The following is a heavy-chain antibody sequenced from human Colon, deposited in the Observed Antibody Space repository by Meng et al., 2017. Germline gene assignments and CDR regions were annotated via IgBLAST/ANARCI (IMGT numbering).Heavy chain of an antibody. V-gene: IGHV4-61*08. CDR2: IYYTGTT. D-gene: IGHD6-19*01. CDR3: ARDNLLTSGSRFCFDY. CDR1: GGSVTITGYY. J-gene: IGHJ4*02. Sequence: VQLQESGPGLVRPSETLSLTWPVSGGSVTITGYYWSWIRQSPGKGLEWIGYIYYTGTTNYNPSLKSRVTISVDTSKNQFSLKLSSVTPADTAVYFCARDNLLTSGSRFCFDYWGQGALVTVSS.